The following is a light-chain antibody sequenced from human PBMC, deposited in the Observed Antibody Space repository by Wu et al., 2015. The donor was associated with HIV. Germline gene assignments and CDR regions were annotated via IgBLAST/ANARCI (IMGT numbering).Light chain of an antibody. V-gene: IGKV1-27*01. CDR1: HDINNY. J-gene: IGKJ1*01. CDR2: AAS. CDR3: QQRGSWPWT. Sequence: DIQMTQSPSSLSASVGDRVTITCRASHDINNYVAWYQQKPGKLPKLLMYAASTLQSGVPSRFSGSGSGTDFSLTISSLQPEDFAVYYCQQRGSWPWTFGQGTKVEIK.